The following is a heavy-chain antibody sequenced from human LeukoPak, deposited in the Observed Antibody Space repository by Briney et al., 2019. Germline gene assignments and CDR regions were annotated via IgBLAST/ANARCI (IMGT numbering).Heavy chain of an antibody. V-gene: IGHV3-21*01. CDR3: ARDLLGYDDYGMDV. J-gene: IGHJ6*02. Sequence: GGSLRLSCAASGFTFSSYSMNWVRQAPGKGLEWVSSISSSSSYIYYADSVKGRFTISRDNAKNSLYLQTNSLRAEDTAVYYCARDLLGYDDYGMDVWGQGTTVTVSS. CDR1: GFTFSSYS. CDR2: ISSSSSYI.